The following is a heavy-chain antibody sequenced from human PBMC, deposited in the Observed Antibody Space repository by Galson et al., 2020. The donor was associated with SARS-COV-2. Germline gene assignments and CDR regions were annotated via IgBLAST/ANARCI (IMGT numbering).Heavy chain of an antibody. D-gene: IGHD2-15*01. CDR3: AKDVVDIIESIGAGYFDY. Sequence: GGSLRLSCAASGFSFTGSAMHWVRQAPGKALEWVSSIGGSGELSYYADSVKGRFTISRDNSKKTIYLQLNSLRADDTAVYYCAKDVVDIIESIGAGYFDYWGQGTPVIVSS. CDR2: IGGSGELS. CDR1: GFSFTGSA. V-gene: IGHV3-23*01. J-gene: IGHJ4*02.